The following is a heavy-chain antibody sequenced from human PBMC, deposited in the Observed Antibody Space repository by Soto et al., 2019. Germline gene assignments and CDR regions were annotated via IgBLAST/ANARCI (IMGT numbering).Heavy chain of an antibody. CDR2: IWYDGSNK. D-gene: IGHD3-10*01. J-gene: IGHJ6*02. Sequence: GGSLRLSCAASGFTFSSYGMHWVRQAPGKGLEWVAVIWYDGSNKYYADSLKGRFTISRDNSKNTLYLQMNSLRAEDTAVYYCAKDRGSGSYAANYYYYGMDVWGQGTTVTVSS. CDR1: GFTFSSYG. V-gene: IGHV3-33*06. CDR3: AKDRGSGSYAANYYYYGMDV.